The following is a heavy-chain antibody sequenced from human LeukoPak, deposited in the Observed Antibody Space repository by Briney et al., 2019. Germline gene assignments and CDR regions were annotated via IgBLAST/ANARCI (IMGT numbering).Heavy chain of an antibody. CDR1: GLSISDQY. V-gene: IGHV3-53*01. D-gene: IGHD3-22*01. J-gene: IGHJ4*02. Sequence: GGSLRLSCAASGLSISDQYMSWVRQAPGKGLEWVSIIQGGGNIYYADSVKGRITVSRDNSKNTVYLQMNSLRAEDTAVYYCARDYDSSGYYPFDLPDYWGQGTLVTVSS. CDR2: IQGGGNI. CDR3: ARDYDSSGYYPFDLPDY.